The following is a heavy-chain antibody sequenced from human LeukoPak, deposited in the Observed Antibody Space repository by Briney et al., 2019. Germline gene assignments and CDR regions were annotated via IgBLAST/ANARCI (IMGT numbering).Heavy chain of an antibody. J-gene: IGHJ4*02. CDR2: ISSNSRYT. CDR1: GFTVSSNY. D-gene: IGHD6-13*01. CDR3: ARVAEAAAFDY. V-gene: IGHV3-21*01. Sequence: PGGSLRLSCAASGFTVSSNYMSWVRQAPGKGLEWVSSISSNSRYTYYADSVKGRFTISRDNAKSSLYLQMNSLRADDTAVYYCARVAEAAAFDYWGQGTLVTVSS.